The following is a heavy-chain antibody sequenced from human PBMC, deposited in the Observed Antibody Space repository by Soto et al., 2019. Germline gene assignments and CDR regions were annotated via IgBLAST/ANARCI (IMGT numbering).Heavy chain of an antibody. CDR2: INTGNSNT. J-gene: IGHJ5*02. V-gene: IGHV1-3*04. D-gene: IGHD1-7*01. CDR1: GYTFSNYA. CDR3: ARDRSGRNFFDP. Sequence: QVQVVQSGAEVKKPGASVKLSCKASGYTFSNYAIHWLRQAPGQRLEWMGWINTGNSNTKFSQKFQGRVTITRDTSASTVYMELTSLRSEDTAVYYCARDRSGRNFFDPWGQGTVVTVSS.